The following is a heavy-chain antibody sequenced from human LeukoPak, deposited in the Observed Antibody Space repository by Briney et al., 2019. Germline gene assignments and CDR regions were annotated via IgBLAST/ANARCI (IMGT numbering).Heavy chain of an antibody. J-gene: IGHJ4*02. CDR1: GGSFSGYY. CDR2: INHSGST. CDR3: ARGAAAGDY. D-gene: IGHD6-13*01. Sequence: SETLSLTCAVYGGSFSGYYWSWIRQPPGKGLEWIGEINHSGSTNYNPSLKSRVTISVDTSKNQFSLNLSSVTAADTAVYYCARGAAAGDYWGQGTLVTVSS. V-gene: IGHV4-34*01.